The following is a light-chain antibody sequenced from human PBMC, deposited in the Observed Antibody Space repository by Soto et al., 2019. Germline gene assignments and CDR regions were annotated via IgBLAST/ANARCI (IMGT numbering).Light chain of an antibody. CDR3: QQYNSWPPLT. CDR1: QSVSSN. CDR2: GAS. J-gene: IGKJ4*01. Sequence: EIVMTQSPATLSVSPGERATLSCRASQSVSSNLAWYQQKPGQAPRLLIYGASTRATGIPARVSGSGSGTEFALTISSLQSEDLAVYYCQQYNSWPPLTFGGGTKVDIQ. V-gene: IGKV3-15*01.